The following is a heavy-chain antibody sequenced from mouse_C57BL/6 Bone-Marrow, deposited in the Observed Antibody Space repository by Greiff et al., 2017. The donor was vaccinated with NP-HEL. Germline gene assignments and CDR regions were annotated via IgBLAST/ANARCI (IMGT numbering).Heavy chain of an antibody. CDR2: IYPGSGST. CDR1: GYTFTDYY. J-gene: IGHJ2*01. V-gene: IGHV1-76*01. CDR3: ARQRVPYFDY. Sequence: QVQLQQSGAELVRPGASVKLSCKASGYTFTDYYINWVKQRPGQGLEWIARIYPGSGSTYYNEKFKGKATLTAEKSSSTAYMQLSSLTSEDSAVYFCARQRVPYFDYWCQGTTLTVSS.